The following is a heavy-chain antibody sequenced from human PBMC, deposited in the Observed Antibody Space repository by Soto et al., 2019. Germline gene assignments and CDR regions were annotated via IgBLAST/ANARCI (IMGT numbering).Heavy chain of an antibody. J-gene: IGHJ3*02. Sequence: PGGSLRLSCAASGFTFSSYAMSWIRQAPGKGLEWVSAISGSGGSTYYADSVKGRFTISRDNSKNTLYLQMNSLRAEDTAVYYCAKSFYLGYDAFDIWGQGTMVTVSS. CDR3: AKSFYLGYDAFDI. CDR1: GFTFSSYA. CDR2: ISGSGGST. V-gene: IGHV3-23*01. D-gene: IGHD3-16*01.